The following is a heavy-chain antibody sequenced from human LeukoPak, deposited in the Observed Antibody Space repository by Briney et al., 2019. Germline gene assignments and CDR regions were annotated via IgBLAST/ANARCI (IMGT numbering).Heavy chain of an antibody. CDR1: GGSISSSSYY. J-gene: IGHJ4*02. D-gene: IGHD2-15*01. V-gene: IGHV4-39*06. Sequence: SETLSLTCTVSGGSISSSSYYWGWIRQPPGKGLEWIGSMFYSGITYYNPSLKRRVTMSVDTSKNQFPLKLSSVTAADSAVYYCARKVVVAAREPYFDYWGQGTLVTVSS. CDR2: MFYSGIT. CDR3: ARKVVVAAREPYFDY.